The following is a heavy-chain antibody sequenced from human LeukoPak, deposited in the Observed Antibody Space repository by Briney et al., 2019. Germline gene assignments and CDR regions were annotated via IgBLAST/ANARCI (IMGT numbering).Heavy chain of an antibody. V-gene: IGHV3-23*01. CDR1: GFPFSSYA. D-gene: IGHD2-2*01. CDR3: AKEGAAPVVPAA. Sequence: GGSLRLSCAASGFPFSSYAMSWVRQAPGKGLEGGSAISGSGGSTYYADSVKGRFTISRDNSKDTLYLQMNSLRAEDTAVYYCAKEGAAPVVPAAWGQGTLVTVSS. CDR2: ISGSGGST. J-gene: IGHJ4*02.